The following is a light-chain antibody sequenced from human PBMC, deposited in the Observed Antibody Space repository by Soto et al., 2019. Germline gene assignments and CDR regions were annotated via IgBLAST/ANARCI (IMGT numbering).Light chain of an antibody. V-gene: IGKV3-15*01. J-gene: IGKJ2*02. CDR2: GAS. CDR3: QQYNDWPPCT. Sequence: EIVMTQSPATLSVSPGERATLSCRASQSVSSNLAWYQQKPGQAPRLLIYGASTRATGIPARFSGSGSRTEFPLTISSLQSEDLAVYCCQQYNDWPPCTFGQGTKLEIK. CDR1: QSVSSN.